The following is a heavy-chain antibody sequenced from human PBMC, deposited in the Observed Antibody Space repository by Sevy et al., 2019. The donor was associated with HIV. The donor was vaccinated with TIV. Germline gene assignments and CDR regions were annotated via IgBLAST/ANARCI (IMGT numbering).Heavy chain of an antibody. CDR3: ARGSGWYPYYFDY. J-gene: IGHJ4*02. CDR2: IYSGGST. CDR1: GFTVSSNY. Sequence: GGSLRLSCAASGFTVSSNYMSWVRQAPGKGLEWVSVIYSGGSTYYADSVKGRFTISRDNSKNTLYLQMNSLRAEDTAVYYCARGSGWYPYYFDYWGRGTLVTVSS. V-gene: IGHV3-53*01. D-gene: IGHD6-19*01.